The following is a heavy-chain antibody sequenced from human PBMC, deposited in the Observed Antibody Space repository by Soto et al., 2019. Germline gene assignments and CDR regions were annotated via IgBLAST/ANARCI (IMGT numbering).Heavy chain of an antibody. CDR3: TRKTPPTGMEV. J-gene: IGHJ6*02. V-gene: IGHV3-13*01. D-gene: IGHD3-9*01. CDR2: IGTGGDT. CDR1: GFTLSSYD. Sequence: EVQLVESGGGLVQPGGSLRLSCAASGFTLSSYDIHWVRQATGEGLAWVSGIGTGGDTHYADSVKGRFIIYREDGRNSVYLQMNNRRVGDTAVYYCTRKTPPTGMEVWGQGATVTVSS.